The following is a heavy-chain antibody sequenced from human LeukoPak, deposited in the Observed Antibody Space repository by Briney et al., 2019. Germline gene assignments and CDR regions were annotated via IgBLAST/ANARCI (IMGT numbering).Heavy chain of an antibody. D-gene: IGHD6-13*01. V-gene: IGHV3-23*01. CDR2: ISGSGGSA. CDR1: GFTFSCYA. Sequence: GGSLRLSCAASGFTFSCYAMSWVRQAPGKGLEWVLDISGSGGSAYYADSVKGRFTISRDNSKNTLYLQMNSLRAEDTAVYYCAKDRAGHEGVRHKPGIAAAGTSFLYWGQGTLVTVSS. CDR3: AKDRAGHEGVRHKPGIAAAGTSFLY. J-gene: IGHJ4*02.